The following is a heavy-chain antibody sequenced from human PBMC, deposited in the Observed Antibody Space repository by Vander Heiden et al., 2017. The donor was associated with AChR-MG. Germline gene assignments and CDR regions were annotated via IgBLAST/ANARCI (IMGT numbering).Heavy chain of an antibody. V-gene: IGHV3-30*18. J-gene: IGHJ4*02. CDR1: GFTFSAHA. D-gene: IGHD6-19*01. CDR2: ISNDGENK. CDR3: AKILTDTSGWENVDF. Sequence: QVQLVESGGGVVRPGRPLRPPCAASGFTFSAHAMHWGRQAPGKGLEWWASISNDGENKNYAESVKGRFYISRDNSKRSLSLLVNSLRSQDTAMYFCAKILTDTSGWENVDFWGQGTLVTVSS.